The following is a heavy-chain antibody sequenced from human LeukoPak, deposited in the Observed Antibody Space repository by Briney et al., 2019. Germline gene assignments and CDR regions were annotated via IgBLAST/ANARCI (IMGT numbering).Heavy chain of an antibody. Sequence: PSETLSLTCAVYGGPFSGDFWSWFRQPPGRGLEWFGEINDSGSANYNPSLKSRVTISVDTSKNQFSLKLSSVTAADTAVYYCARGSSSGWSPYYFDYWGQGTLVTVSS. CDR1: GGPFSGDF. J-gene: IGHJ4*02. CDR3: ARGSSSGWSPYYFDY. V-gene: IGHV4-34*01. D-gene: IGHD6-19*01. CDR2: INDSGSA.